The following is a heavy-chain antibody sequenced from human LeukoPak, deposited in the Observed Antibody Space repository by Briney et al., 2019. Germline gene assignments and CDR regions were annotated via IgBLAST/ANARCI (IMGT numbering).Heavy chain of an antibody. D-gene: IGHD1-14*01. CDR3: ARGANPDFDY. CDR1: DYTFSNYG. Sequence: ASVKVSCKTSDYTFSNYGITWVRQAPGQGLEWMGWISAYTGNTTFAQKFQGRVTMTTDTTSSTAYMELRSLRSDDTAVYYCARGANPDFDYWGQGTLVTVSS. J-gene: IGHJ4*02. CDR2: ISAYTGNT. V-gene: IGHV1-18*01.